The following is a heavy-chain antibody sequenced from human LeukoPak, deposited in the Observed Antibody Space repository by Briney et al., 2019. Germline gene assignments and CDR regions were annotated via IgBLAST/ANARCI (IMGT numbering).Heavy chain of an antibody. Sequence: GGSLRLSCAASGFTFSSYGMHWVRRAPGKGLEWVAFIRYDGSNKYYADSVKGRFTISRDNSRNTLVLQMNSLRAEDTAVYYCTTYYYDSSGYYYPYYFDYWGQGTLVTGSS. CDR1: GFTFSSYG. D-gene: IGHD3-22*01. CDR2: IRYDGSNK. CDR3: TTYYYDSSGYYYPYYFDY. J-gene: IGHJ4*02. V-gene: IGHV3-30*02.